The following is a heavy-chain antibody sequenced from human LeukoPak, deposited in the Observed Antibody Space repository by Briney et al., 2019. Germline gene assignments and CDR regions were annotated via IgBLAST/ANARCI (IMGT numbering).Heavy chain of an antibody. D-gene: IGHD5-12*01. Sequence: PSETLSLTCTVSGYSISSGYYWGWIRQPPGKGLEWIGSIYHSGSTYYNPSLKSRVTISVDTSKNQFSLKLSSVTAADTAVYYCARDDSDIVATRIFDPWGQGTLVTVSS. CDR3: ARDDSDIVATRIFDP. V-gene: IGHV4-38-2*02. CDR2: IYHSGST. J-gene: IGHJ5*02. CDR1: GYSISSGYY.